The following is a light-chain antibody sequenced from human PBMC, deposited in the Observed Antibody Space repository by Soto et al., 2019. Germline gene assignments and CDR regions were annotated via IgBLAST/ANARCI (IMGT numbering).Light chain of an antibody. V-gene: IGKV3-15*01. Sequence: EIVMTQSPATLSVSPGERATLSCRASQSVSSNLAWYQQKPGQAPRLLIYGASTRATGIPARFSGSGSGTEFTLTISSLHPEDFAVHYCQQYNNWPYTFGQGTKLEIK. CDR3: QQYNNWPYT. CDR2: GAS. CDR1: QSVSSN. J-gene: IGKJ2*01.